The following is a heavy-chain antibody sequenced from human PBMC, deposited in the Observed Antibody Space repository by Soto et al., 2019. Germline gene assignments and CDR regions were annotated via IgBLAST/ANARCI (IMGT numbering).Heavy chain of an antibody. CDR1: RFTVSSNY. D-gene: IGHD1-1*01. CDR2: IYSGGST. CDR3: AIGLRYNIDY. J-gene: IGHJ4*02. V-gene: IGHV3-53*04. Sequence: EVQLVESGGGLVQPGGSLRLSYAASRFTVSSNYMSWVRQAPGKGLEWVSVIYSGGSTYYADSVKGRFTISRHNSKNTLYLQMNSLRAEDTAVYYCAIGLRYNIDYWGQGTLVTVSS.